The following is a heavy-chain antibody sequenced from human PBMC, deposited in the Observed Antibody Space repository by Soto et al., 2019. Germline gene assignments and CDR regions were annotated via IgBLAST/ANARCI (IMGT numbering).Heavy chain of an antibody. Sequence: QVQLVQSGAEVRKPRASLKVSCKACGYTFSSYYMHWVRQATGQELEWMGIITPSGGSTRYAQKFQGRVTMTRDTSTSTVYMELSSLRSEDTAVYYCARGLIYDSSGYYFDYWGQGTLVTVSS. CDR3: ARGLIYDSSGYYFDY. V-gene: IGHV1-46*01. D-gene: IGHD3-22*01. CDR1: GYTFSSYY. CDR2: ITPSGGST. J-gene: IGHJ4*02.